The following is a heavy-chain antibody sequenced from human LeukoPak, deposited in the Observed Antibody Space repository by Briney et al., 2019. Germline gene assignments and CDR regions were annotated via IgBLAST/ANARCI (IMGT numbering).Heavy chain of an antibody. V-gene: IGHV3-21*01. CDR2: ISSSSSYI. D-gene: IGHD6-13*01. CDR3: ARDIAAAGHSDY. J-gene: IGHJ4*02. Sequence: GGSLRLSCAASGFTFSSYSMNWVRQAPGKGLEWVSSISSSSSYIYYADSVKGRFTISRDNAKNSLYLQMNSLRAEDTAVYYCARDIAAAGHSDYWGQGTLVTVSS. CDR1: GFTFSSYS.